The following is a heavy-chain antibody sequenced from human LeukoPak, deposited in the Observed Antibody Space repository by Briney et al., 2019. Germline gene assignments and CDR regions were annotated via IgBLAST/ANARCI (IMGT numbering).Heavy chain of an antibody. CDR1: GSTFSSYA. CDR3: AKDQQLAPTAFFDY. D-gene: IGHD6-13*01. V-gene: IGHV3-23*01. J-gene: IGHJ4*02. CDR2: ISGSGGST. Sequence: GGSLRLSCAASGSTFSSYAMSWVRQAPGKGLEWVSAISGSGGSTYYTDSVKGRFTISRDNSKNTLYLRMNSLRAEDTAVYYCAKDQQLAPTAFFDYWGQGTLVTVSS.